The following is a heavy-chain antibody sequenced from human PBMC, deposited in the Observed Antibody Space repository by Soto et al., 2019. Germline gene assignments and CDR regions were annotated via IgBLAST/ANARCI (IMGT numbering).Heavy chain of an antibody. D-gene: IGHD2-15*01. CDR1: GCAISSGGYY. CDR2: IYYSGST. CDR3: ARDQAISGGGWFDP. Sequence: QVQLQESGPGLVKPSQTLSLTCTVSGCAISSGGYYWSWIRQHPGKCLEWIGYIYYSGSTYYNPSLKSRVTISVDTSKNQFPQKLSSVSVGATAVYYCARDQAISGGGWFDPWGQGTLVTVSS. V-gene: IGHV4-31*03. J-gene: IGHJ5*02.